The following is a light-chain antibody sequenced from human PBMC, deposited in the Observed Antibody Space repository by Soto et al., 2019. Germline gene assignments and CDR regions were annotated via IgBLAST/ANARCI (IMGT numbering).Light chain of an antibody. CDR1: SSNIG. J-gene: IGLJ3*02. Sequence: QSVLTQPPSASGTPGQTVTISCSGSSSNIGSNYGNSNRPSGVPDRFSGSKSGTSASLAINGLQAEDEAHYYCQSYDNSLSGSWVFGGGTKVTVL. CDR2: GNS. CDR3: QSYDNSLSGSWV. V-gene: IGLV1-40*01.